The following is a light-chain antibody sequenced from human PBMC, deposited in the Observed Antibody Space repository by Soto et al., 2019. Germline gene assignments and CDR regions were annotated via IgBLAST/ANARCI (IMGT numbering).Light chain of an antibody. Sequence: EIVMTQSPATLSVSPGERATLSCRASQSVSSNLACYQQKPGQAPRLLFYGASTRATGVPARFSGSGSGTEFTLTISSLQSEDFAIYYCQHYNNWPPWTFGQGTKVEIK. V-gene: IGKV3-15*01. CDR3: QHYNNWPPWT. J-gene: IGKJ1*01. CDR2: GAS. CDR1: QSVSSN.